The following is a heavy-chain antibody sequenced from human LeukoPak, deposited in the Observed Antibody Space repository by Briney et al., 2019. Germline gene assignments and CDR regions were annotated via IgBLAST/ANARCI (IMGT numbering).Heavy chain of an antibody. J-gene: IGHJ4*02. D-gene: IGHD1-26*01. CDR2: MNPNSGNT. Sequence: ASVKVSCKASGYTFTSYDINWVRQATGQGLEWMGWMNPNSGNTGYAQKFQGRVTMTRNTSISTAYMELSSLRSDDTAVYYCARVEWELLDFDYWGQGTLVTVSS. CDR1: GYTFTSYD. V-gene: IGHV1-8*01. CDR3: ARVEWELLDFDY.